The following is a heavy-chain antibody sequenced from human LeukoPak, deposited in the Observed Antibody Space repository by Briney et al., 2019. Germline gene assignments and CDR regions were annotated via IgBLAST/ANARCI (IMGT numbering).Heavy chain of an antibody. V-gene: IGHV4-59*01. CDR1: GGSISSYY. D-gene: IGHD3-9*01. CDR2: IYYSGST. Sequence: SETLSLTCTVSGGSISSYYWSWIRRPPGKGLEWIGYIYYSGSTNYNPSLKSRVSISVDTSKHQFSLKLSSVTAADAAVYYCARAPGWLLGFYYGMDVWGQGTTVTVSS. CDR3: ARAPGWLLGFYYGMDV. J-gene: IGHJ6*02.